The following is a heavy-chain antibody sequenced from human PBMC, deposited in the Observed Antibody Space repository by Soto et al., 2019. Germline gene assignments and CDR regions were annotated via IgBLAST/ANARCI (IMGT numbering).Heavy chain of an antibody. V-gene: IGHV1-18*01. Sequence: ASVKVSCKASGYTFTSYGISWVRQAPGQGLEWMGWISAYNGNTNYAQKLQGRVTMTTDTSTSTAYMELRSLRSDDTAVYYCARKILGFGNIYYFSGMDVWGQGTTVTVSS. CDR2: ISAYNGNT. CDR3: ARKILGFGNIYYFSGMDV. D-gene: IGHD3-10*01. J-gene: IGHJ6*02. CDR1: GYTFTSYG.